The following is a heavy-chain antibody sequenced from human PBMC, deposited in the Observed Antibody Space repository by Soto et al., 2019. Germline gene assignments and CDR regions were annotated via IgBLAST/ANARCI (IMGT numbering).Heavy chain of an antibody. J-gene: IGHJ5*01. CDR3: AKEGGAYPVGGFDP. Sequence: QVQLVESGGGVVQPGRSLRLSCAASGFTFSSYGMHWVRQAPGKGLEWVAVISYDGSNKYYADSVKGRFTISRDNSKNTLYLQMNSLRAEDTAVYYCAKEGGAYPVGGFDPWGQGTLVTVSS. V-gene: IGHV3-30*18. D-gene: IGHD3-10*01. CDR1: GFTFSSYG. CDR2: ISYDGSNK.